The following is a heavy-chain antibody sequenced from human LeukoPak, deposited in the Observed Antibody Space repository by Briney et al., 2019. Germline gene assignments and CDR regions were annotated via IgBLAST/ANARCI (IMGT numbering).Heavy chain of an antibody. D-gene: IGHD6-19*01. J-gene: IGHJ6*03. CDR3: ARGRVIAVAGIYYYYYMDV. Sequence: ASVKVSCKASGGTFSSYAISWVRQAPGQGLEWMGGIIPIFGTSNYAQKFQGRVTITADESTSTAYMELSSLRSEDTAVYYCARGRVIAVAGIYYYYYMDVWGKGTTVTISS. CDR2: IIPIFGTS. V-gene: IGHV1-69*13. CDR1: GGTFSSYA.